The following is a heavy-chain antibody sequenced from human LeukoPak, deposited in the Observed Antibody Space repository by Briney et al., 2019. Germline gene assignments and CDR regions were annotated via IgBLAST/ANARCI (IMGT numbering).Heavy chain of an antibody. V-gene: IGHV3-30*02. Sequence: GGSLRLSCAASGFTFSSYGMHWVRQAPGKGLEWVAFIRYDGSNKYYAASVKGRFTISRDNSKNTLYLQMNSLRTEDTAVYYCAKDEANWNYVISLYYFDYWGQGTLVTVSS. CDR2: IRYDGSNK. D-gene: IGHD1-7*01. CDR1: GFTFSSYG. J-gene: IGHJ4*02. CDR3: AKDEANWNYVISLYYFDY.